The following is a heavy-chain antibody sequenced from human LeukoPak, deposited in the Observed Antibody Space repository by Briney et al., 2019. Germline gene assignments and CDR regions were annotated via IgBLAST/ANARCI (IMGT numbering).Heavy chain of an antibody. CDR1: GFIVRSNF. V-gene: IGHV3-53*01. D-gene: IGHD6-13*01. J-gene: IGHJ4*02. CDR3: AGDSIIEAGSLDY. CDR2: IYSGGRT. Sequence: GGSLRLSCAASGFIVRSNFMSWVRQAPGKGLEWVSVIYSGGRTYHADSVKGRFTISRDNSKKTPYLQMNSLRAEDTAVYYCAGDSIIEAGSLDYWGPGTVVTVSS.